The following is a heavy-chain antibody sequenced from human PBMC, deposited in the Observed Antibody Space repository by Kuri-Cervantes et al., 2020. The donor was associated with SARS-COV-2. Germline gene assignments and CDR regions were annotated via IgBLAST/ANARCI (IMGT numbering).Heavy chain of an antibody. V-gene: IGHV3-74*01. J-gene: IGHJ6*02. D-gene: IGHD3-3*01. Sequence: GGSLRLSCATSGFTFSSYLMHWVRQAPGKGLVWVSRINSDGSSTSYADSVKGRFTISRDNAKNTLYLQMNSLRAEDTAVYYCARDQRIAGIFGVVIVPDYYYGMDVWGQGTTVTVSS. CDR3: ARDQRIAGIFGVVIVPDYYYGMDV. CDR1: GFTFSSYL. CDR2: INSDGSST.